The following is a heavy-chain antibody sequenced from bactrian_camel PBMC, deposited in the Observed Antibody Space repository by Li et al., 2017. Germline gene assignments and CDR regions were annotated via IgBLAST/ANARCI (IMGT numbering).Heavy chain of an antibody. J-gene: IGHJ4*01. Sequence: DVQLVESGGGSEQPGGSLRLSCAASGFTFSGSDMNWFRQAPGKGLERVSAITPSGSRTWHTDSVKGRFSISRDNAKNTLYLQMNSLKTEDAAVYYCAVGLIADREDFNYWGQGTQVTVS. CDR1: GFTFSGSD. CDR3: AVGLIADREDFNY. D-gene: IGHD6*01. CDR2: ITPSGSRT. V-gene: IGHV3S40*01.